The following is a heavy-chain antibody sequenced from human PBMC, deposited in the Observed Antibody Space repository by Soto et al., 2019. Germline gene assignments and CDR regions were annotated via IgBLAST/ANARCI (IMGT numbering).Heavy chain of an antibody. CDR2: INHSGST. D-gene: IGHD4-17*01. CDR3: ARRPFYGGLSAFDI. J-gene: IGHJ3*02. V-gene: IGHV4-34*01. Sequence: LSLTCAVYGGSFRGYYWSWIRQPPGKGLEWIGEINHSGSTNYNPSLKSRVTISVDTSKNQFSLKLSSVTAADTAVYYCARRPFYGGLSAFDIWGQGTMVTVSS. CDR1: GGSFRGYY.